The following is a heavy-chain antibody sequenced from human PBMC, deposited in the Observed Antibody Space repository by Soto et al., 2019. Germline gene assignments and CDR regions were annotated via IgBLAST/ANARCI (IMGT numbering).Heavy chain of an antibody. J-gene: IGHJ6*02. V-gene: IGHV1-24*01. CDR3: ATKYYYDSSGYWPYYYYGMDV. CDR1: GYTLTQLS. CDR2: FDPEDGET. D-gene: IGHD3-22*01. Sequence: GASVKVPCKVSGYTLTQLSMHWVRQAPGKGLEWMGGFDPEDGETIYAQKFQCRVTITEDTATDTAYMELSSLRSEDTAVYYCATKYYYDSSGYWPYYYYGMDVWGQGTTVTVSS.